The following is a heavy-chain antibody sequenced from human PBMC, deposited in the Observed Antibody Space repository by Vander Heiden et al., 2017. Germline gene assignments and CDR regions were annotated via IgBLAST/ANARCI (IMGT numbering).Heavy chain of an antibody. Sequence: QLQLQESGPGLVKPSETLSLTCTVSGGSISSSSYYWGWIRQPPGKGLEWIGSIYYSGSTYYNPSLKSRVTISVDTSKNQFSLKLSSVTAADTAVYYCASSRITICGVVIKYFDYWGQGTLVTVSS. CDR1: GGSISSSSYY. CDR2: IYYSGST. J-gene: IGHJ4*02. V-gene: IGHV4-39*01. D-gene: IGHD3-3*01. CDR3: ASSRITICGVVIKYFDY.